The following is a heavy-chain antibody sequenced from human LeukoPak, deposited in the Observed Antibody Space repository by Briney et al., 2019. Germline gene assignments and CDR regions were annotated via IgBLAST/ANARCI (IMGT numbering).Heavy chain of an antibody. V-gene: IGHV2-70*01. J-gene: IGHJ5*02. Sequence: SGPTLVNPTQTLTLTCIFSGSGLSTSGMCVSWIRQPPGKALEWLAIYDWDDDKYYSTSLKTRLTIVKDTSKHQVVLLSSVTAPVEEASYYSARTRIGGNWFDPWGQGTLVTVSS. CDR3: ARTRIGGNWFDP. CDR2: YDWDDDK. D-gene: IGHD1-26*01. CDR1: GSGLSTSGMC.